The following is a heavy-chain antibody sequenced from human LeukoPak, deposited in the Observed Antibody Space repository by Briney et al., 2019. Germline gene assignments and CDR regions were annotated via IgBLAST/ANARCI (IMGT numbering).Heavy chain of an antibody. CDR3: ARALRLWGGNSGIAFDI. J-gene: IGHJ3*02. V-gene: IGHV4-59*01. D-gene: IGHD4-23*01. CDR2: IYNSGST. CDR1: GGSISSYD. Sequence: PSETLSLTCIVSGGSISSYDWSWIRQPPGKGLEWIGYIYNSGSTNYNHSLKSRVTISEDMSNNQFSLKLSSVTAADTAVYYCARALRLWGGNSGIAFDIWGQGTMVTVFS.